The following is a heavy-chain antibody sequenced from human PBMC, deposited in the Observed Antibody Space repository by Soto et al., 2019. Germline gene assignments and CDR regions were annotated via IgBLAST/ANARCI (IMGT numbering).Heavy chain of an antibody. V-gene: IGHV3-23*01. Sequence: EVQLLESGGGLLQPGGSLRLSCAASGFTFSNYAMNWVRQAPGKGLEWVSTISVSGNSAYYADSVKGRFTISRDNSKNTLYLQLNNLRAEDTAIYYCAKGALSTTSPYDFDYWGQGTLVTVSS. D-gene: IGHD1-26*01. CDR2: ISVSGNSA. CDR1: GFTFSNYA. J-gene: IGHJ4*02. CDR3: AKGALSTTSPYDFDY.